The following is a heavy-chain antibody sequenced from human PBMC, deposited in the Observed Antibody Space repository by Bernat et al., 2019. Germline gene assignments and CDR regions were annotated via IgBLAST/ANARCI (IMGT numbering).Heavy chain of an antibody. J-gene: IGHJ4*02. CDR2: ISSSSSNI. D-gene: IGHD3-3*01. V-gene: IGHV3-21*01. CDR3: AREPNYLGVVM. Sequence: EVQLVESGGGLVKPGGSLRLSCAASGFTFSSYNMNWVRQAPGKGLEWVSFISSSSSNIHYADSVKGRFTISRDNAKNSLYLQMNSLRAEDTAVYYCAREPNYLGVVMWGQGTLVAVSS. CDR1: GFTFSSYN.